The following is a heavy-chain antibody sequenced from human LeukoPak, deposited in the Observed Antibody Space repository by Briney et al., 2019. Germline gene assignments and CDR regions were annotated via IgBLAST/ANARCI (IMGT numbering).Heavy chain of an antibody. D-gene: IGHD2-2*01. Sequence: PGGSLRLSCAASGFTFSSYSMNWVRQAPGKGLEWVSSISSSSSYIYYADSVKGRFTISRDNAKKSLYLQMNSLRAEDTAVYYCARGYCSSTSCSNQYYYMDVWGKGTTVTVSS. CDR2: ISSSSSYI. V-gene: IGHV3-21*01. CDR3: ARGYCSSTSCSNQYYYMDV. CDR1: GFTFSSYS. J-gene: IGHJ6*03.